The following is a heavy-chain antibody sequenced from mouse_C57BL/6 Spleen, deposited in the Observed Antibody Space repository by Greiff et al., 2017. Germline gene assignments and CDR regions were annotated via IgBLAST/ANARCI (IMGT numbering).Heavy chain of an antibody. CDR1: GFTFSDFY. J-gene: IGHJ4*01. CDR2: SRNKANDYTT. Sequence: EVQLVESGGGLVQSGRSLRLSCATSGFTFSDFYMEWVRQAPGKGLEWIAASRNKANDYTTEYSASVKGRFIVSRDTSQSILFLQMNALRAEDTAIYYCAREYDYAMDYWGQGTSVTVSS. D-gene: IGHD2-4*01. V-gene: IGHV7-1*01. CDR3: AREYDYAMDY.